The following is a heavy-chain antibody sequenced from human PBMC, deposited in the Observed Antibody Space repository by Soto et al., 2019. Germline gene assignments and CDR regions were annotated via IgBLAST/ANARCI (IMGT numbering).Heavy chain of an antibody. J-gene: IGHJ4*02. V-gene: IGHV1-8*02. CDR2: MNPNSGNT. CDR1: GYNFNTFD. CDR3: AGGNFRY. Sequence: VSVKVSCKASGYNFNTFDIYWVRQATGHGLEWMGWMNPNSGNTGYAQELRGRVTVTRNTSNTTAYMELTSPTSDDTGVYYCAGGNFRYWGQGTLVTVSS.